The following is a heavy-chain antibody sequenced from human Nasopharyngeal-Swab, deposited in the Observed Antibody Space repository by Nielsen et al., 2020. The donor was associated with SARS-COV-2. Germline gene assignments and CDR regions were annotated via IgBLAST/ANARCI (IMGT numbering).Heavy chain of an antibody. CDR2: ISYDGSNK. Sequence: GESLKTSCAASGFTLSSYAMHWVRQAPGKGLGWVAVISYDGSNKYYEDSVKGRFTISRDNSKNTLYLQRNSLRAEDTAVYYCASPTSVIVGATDFDYWGQGTLVTVSS. CDR3: ASPTSVIVGATDFDY. J-gene: IGHJ4*02. D-gene: IGHD1-26*01. V-gene: IGHV3-30-3*01. CDR1: GFTLSSYA.